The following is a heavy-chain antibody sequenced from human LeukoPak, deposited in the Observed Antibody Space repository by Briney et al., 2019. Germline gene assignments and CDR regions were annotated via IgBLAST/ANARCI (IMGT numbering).Heavy chain of an antibody. Sequence: SETLSLTCTVSGGSISSYYWSWIRQPPGKGLEWIWYIYYSGSTNYNPSLKSRVTISVDTSKNQFSLKLSSVTAADTAVYYCATSDTAMVSGYWGQGTLVTVSS. V-gene: IGHV4-59*01. CDR1: GGSISSYY. D-gene: IGHD5-18*01. CDR3: ATSDTAMVSGY. J-gene: IGHJ4*02. CDR2: IYYSGST.